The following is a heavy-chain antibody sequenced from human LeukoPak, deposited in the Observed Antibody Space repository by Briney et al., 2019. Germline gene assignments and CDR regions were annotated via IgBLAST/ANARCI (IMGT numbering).Heavy chain of an antibody. CDR3: ARGGGVGATTHGYYFDY. D-gene: IGHD1-26*01. CDR1: GYTFTSYY. V-gene: IGHV1-46*01. J-gene: IGHJ4*02. Sequence: GASVKVSCKASGYTFTSYYMHWVRQVPGQGLEWMGIINPSGGSTSYAQKFQGRVTMTRDTSTSTVYMELSSLRSEDTAVYYCARGGGVGATTHGYYFDYWGQGTLVTVSS. CDR2: INPSGGST.